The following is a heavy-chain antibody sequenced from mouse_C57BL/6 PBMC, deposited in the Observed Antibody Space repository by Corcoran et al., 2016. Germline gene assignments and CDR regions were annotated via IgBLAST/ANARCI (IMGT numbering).Heavy chain of an antibody. CDR1: GYTFTDYY. Sequence: EVQLQQSGPELVKPGASVKISCKASGYTFTDYYMNWVKQSHGKSLEWIGDINPNNGGTSYNQKFKGKATLTVDKSSSTAYMELRSLTSEDSAVYYCARAGGWLLFAYWGQGTLVTVSA. J-gene: IGHJ3*01. D-gene: IGHD2-3*01. V-gene: IGHV1-26*01. CDR3: ARAGGWLLFAY. CDR2: INPNNGGT.